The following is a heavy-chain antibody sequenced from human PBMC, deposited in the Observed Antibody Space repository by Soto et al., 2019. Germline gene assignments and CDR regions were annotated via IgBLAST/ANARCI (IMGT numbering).Heavy chain of an antibody. V-gene: IGHV1-18*01. CDR2: TSAYMVT. Sequence: QVQLVQSGGEVKKPGASVKVSCKASGYTFTSYGISWVLQAPRQGLEWMGWTSAYMVTNYAQKFQGRVTMTTDTSTCTAYMELRSLRSDDTAVYYCARDSSGRSNFDYWGQGTLVTVSS. CDR3: ARDSSGRSNFDY. CDR1: GYTFTSYG. D-gene: IGHD6-19*01. J-gene: IGHJ4*02.